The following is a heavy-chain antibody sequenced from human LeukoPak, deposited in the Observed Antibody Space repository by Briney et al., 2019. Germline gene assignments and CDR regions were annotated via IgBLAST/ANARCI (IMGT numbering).Heavy chain of an antibody. J-gene: IGHJ4*02. CDR3: AKVGYCSSTSCPGYDY. V-gene: IGHV3-23*01. CDR1: GFTFSNYA. Sequence: PGGSLRLSCAASGFTFSNYAMSWVRQAPGKGLEWISSISNDGRSTYYADSVKGRFTISRDNAKNTLSLRMNSLRADDTAVYYCAKVGYCSSTSCPGYDYWGQGTLVTVSS. CDR2: ISNDGRST. D-gene: IGHD2-2*01.